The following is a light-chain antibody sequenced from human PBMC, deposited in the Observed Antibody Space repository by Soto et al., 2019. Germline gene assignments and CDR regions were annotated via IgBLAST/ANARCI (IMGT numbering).Light chain of an antibody. V-gene: IGKV1-5*03. CDR3: QQYKSYET. Sequence: DIQMTQSPSTLSASIGDRVTITCRASQSVSSWLAWYQQKPGQSPKLLIYEASSLESGAPSRFSGTGSGTEFTLTISSLQPDDFATYYCQQYKSYETFGQGTKVDI. CDR1: QSVSSW. J-gene: IGKJ1*01. CDR2: EAS.